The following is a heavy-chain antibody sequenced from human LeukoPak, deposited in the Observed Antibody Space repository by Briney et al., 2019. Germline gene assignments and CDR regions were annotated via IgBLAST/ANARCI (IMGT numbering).Heavy chain of an antibody. CDR3: ARDPSCSGGSCYDYFDY. V-gene: IGHV3-21*01. CDR2: ISISSNYI. J-gene: IGHJ4*02. D-gene: IGHD2-15*01. Sequence: PGGSLRLSCAASGFTFSSYSMNWVRQAPGEGLEWVSSISISSNYIYYADSVKGRFTISRDNAKNSLYLQMNSLRAEDTAVYYCARDPSCSGGSCYDYFDYWGRGTLVTVSS. CDR1: GFTFSSYS.